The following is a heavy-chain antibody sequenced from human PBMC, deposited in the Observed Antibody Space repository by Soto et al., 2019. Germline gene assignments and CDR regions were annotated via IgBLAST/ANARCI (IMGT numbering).Heavy chain of an antibody. D-gene: IGHD2-21*02. V-gene: IGHV1-46*01. CDR2: VNPSGGHT. CDR1: GDTFTDYY. Sequence: QVQLVQSAAEVKKPGASVKVSCKASGDTFTDYYIHWVRQAPGQGLEWMGTVNPSGGHTTYAQHFLGRMTMTRDTSTSTLYMELTSLTSEDTAVYYCARGGHVVVVTAALDYWGQGTLVTVYS. J-gene: IGHJ4*02. CDR3: ARGGHVVVVTAALDY.